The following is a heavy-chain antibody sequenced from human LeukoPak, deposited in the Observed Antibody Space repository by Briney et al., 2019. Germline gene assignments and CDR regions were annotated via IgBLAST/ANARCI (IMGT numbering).Heavy chain of an antibody. CDR2: ISAYNGNT. D-gene: IGHD3-22*01. J-gene: IGHJ4*02. V-gene: IGHV1-18*01. CDR3: ARGRRSDYFDCRGYYYGGGFDY. Sequence: GASVKVSCKASGYTFTSYGISWVRQAPGQGLEWMGWISAYNGNTNYAQKLQGRVTMTTDTSTSTAYMELRSLRSDDTAVYYCARGRRSDYFDCRGYYYGGGFDYWGQGTLVTVSS. CDR1: GYTFTSYG.